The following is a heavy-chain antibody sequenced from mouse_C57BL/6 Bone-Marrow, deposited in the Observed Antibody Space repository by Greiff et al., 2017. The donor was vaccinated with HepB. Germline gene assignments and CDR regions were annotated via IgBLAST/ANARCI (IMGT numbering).Heavy chain of an antibody. V-gene: IGHV1-85*01. Sequence: QVQLQQSGPELVKPGASVKLSCKASGYTFTSYDINWVKQRPGQGLEWIGWIYPRDGSTKYNEKFKGKATLTADKSSSTAYMQFSSLTSEDSAIYYCARAGDGYSYYFDYWGQGTTLTVSS. CDR3: ARAGDGYSYYFDY. J-gene: IGHJ2*01. D-gene: IGHD2-3*01. CDR2: IYPRDGST. CDR1: GYTFTSYD.